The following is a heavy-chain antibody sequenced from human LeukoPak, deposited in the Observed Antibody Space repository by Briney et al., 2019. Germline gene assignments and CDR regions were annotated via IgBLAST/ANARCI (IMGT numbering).Heavy chain of an antibody. Sequence: GGSLRLSCAASGFTFSSYAMSWVRQAPGKGLEWVSTISRSGGSTYYPDSVKGRFTISRDNSKNTLYLQMNSLRAEDTAVYYCAKGGYSSSSEFDYWGQGTLVTVSS. CDR1: GFTFSSYA. J-gene: IGHJ4*02. CDR3: AKGGYSSSSEFDY. V-gene: IGHV3-23*01. CDR2: ISRSGGST. D-gene: IGHD6-6*01.